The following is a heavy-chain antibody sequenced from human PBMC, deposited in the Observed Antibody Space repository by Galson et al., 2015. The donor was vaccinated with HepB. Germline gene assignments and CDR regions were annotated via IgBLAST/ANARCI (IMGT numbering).Heavy chain of an antibody. CDR2: IIPILGIA. V-gene: IGHV1-69*02. D-gene: IGHD3-22*01. Sequence: SVKVSCKASGGTFSSYTISWVRQAPGQGLEWMGRIIPILGIANYAQKFQGRVTITADKSTSTAYMELSSLRSEDTAVYYCASNALYDSSGYTAFTWGQGTLVTVSS. CDR1: GGTFSSYT. J-gene: IGHJ4*02. CDR3: ASNALYDSSGYTAFT.